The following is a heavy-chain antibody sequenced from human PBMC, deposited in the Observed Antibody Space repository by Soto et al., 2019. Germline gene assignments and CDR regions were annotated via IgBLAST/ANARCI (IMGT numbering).Heavy chain of an antibody. Sequence: SVKVSCKASGGTFSSYAISWVRQAPGQGLEWMGGIIPIFGTANYAQKFQGRVTITADESTSTAYMELSSLRSEDTAVYYCAREGTVVTSFGYWGQGTLATVYS. V-gene: IGHV1-69*13. CDR1: GGTFSSYA. D-gene: IGHD2-21*02. CDR2: IIPIFGTA. J-gene: IGHJ4*02. CDR3: AREGTVVTSFGY.